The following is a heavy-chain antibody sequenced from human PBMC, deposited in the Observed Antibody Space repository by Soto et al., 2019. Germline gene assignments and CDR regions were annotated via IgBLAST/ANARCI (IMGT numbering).Heavy chain of an antibody. CDR2: INAGNGNT. J-gene: IGHJ6*02. CDR1: GYTFTSYA. Sequence: ASVKVSCKASGYTFTSYAMHWVRQAPGQRLEWMGWINAGNGNTKYSQKFQGRVTITRDTSASTAYMELSSLRSEDTAVYYCATDAMVRHGMDVWGQGTTVTVSS. D-gene: IGHD3-10*01. V-gene: IGHV1-3*01. CDR3: ATDAMVRHGMDV.